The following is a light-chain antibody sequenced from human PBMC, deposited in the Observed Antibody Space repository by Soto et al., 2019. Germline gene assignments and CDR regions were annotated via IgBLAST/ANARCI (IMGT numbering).Light chain of an antibody. V-gene: IGKV3-15*01. Sequence: EIVMTQSPATLSVSPGERATLSCRASQSVNSNLAWYQQRPGQAPRLLIYGASTRATDIAARISGSGSGTESTLTISSLQSEDCAVYYCQQDDKWQLSFGGGSKVEIK. CDR2: GAS. CDR1: QSVNSN. CDR3: QQDDKWQLS. J-gene: IGKJ4*01.